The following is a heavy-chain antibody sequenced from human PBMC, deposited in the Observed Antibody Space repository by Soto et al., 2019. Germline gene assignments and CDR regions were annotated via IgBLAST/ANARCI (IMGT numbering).Heavy chain of an antibody. V-gene: IGHV1-69*01. CDR2: FVPLFGTT. CDR1: GGTFSGYA. J-gene: IGHJ4*01. Sequence: QLVQSGSEVKKPGSSVKVSCQASGGTFSGYALTWVRQAPGQGLEWMGEFVPLFGTTNYAQKFPGRITITADESTSTAYMEVDTLRPDDKAVYLCATHGLGVPSPPQFDHWGQGTLVTVSS. CDR3: ATHGLGVPSPPQFDH.